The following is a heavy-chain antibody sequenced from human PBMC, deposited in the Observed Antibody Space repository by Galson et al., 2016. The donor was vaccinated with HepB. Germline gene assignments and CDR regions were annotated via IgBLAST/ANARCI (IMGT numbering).Heavy chain of an antibody. CDR1: GYKFTSYG. Sequence: SVKVSCKASGYKFTSYGFRWVRQVPGQGLEWMGWISAYNGNTIYERRFHGRVTMTTDTSTSTAYMELRSLTSNDTAVYYCARASDFWAGPVDPWGQGTLVIVSS. CDR2: ISAYNGNT. J-gene: IGHJ5*02. D-gene: IGHD3/OR15-3a*01. CDR3: ARASDFWAGPVDP. V-gene: IGHV1-18*01.